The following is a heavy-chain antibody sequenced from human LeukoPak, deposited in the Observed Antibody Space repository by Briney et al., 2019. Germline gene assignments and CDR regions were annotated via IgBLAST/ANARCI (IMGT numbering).Heavy chain of an antibody. V-gene: IGHV4-39*07. D-gene: IGHD5-12*01. Sequence: PSETLSLTCTVSGGSISSGSYYWSWIRQPPGKGLEWIGEINHSGSTNYNPSLKSRVTISVDTSKNQFSLKLSSVTAADTAVYYCARVTLSGYPGYDYWGQGTLVTVSS. CDR3: ARVTLSGYPGYDY. J-gene: IGHJ4*02. CDR1: GGSISSGSYY. CDR2: INHSGST.